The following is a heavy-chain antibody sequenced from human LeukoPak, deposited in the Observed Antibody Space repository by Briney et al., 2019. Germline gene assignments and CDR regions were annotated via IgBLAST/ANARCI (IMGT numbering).Heavy chain of an antibody. D-gene: IGHD3-3*01. J-gene: IGHJ4*02. CDR3: ARGDFWSGYWGPFDY. CDR1: AGSLSSGGYY. Sequence: PSHSLSLTCTVSAGSLSSGGYYSSWIRQHPGNGLQLFGYIYYSGSTYYNPSLKSRVTISIDTSKNQFSLRLSSVTAADTAVYYCARGDFWSGYWGPFDYWGQGTLVTVSS. CDR2: IYYSGST. V-gene: IGHV4-31*03.